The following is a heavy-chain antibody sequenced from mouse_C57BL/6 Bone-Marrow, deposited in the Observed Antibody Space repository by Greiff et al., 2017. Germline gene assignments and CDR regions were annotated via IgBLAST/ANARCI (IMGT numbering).Heavy chain of an antibody. D-gene: IGHD1-2*01. J-gene: IGHJ3*01. Sequence: EVQLQQSGPVLVKPGASVKMSCKASGYTFTDYYMNWVKQSHGKSLEWIGVINPYNGGTSYNQKFKGKATLTVEKSSSTAYMELNSLTSEDSAVYYCASHYSSWFAYWGQGTLVTVSA. CDR3: ASHYSSWFAY. CDR2: INPYNGGT. CDR1: GYTFTDYY. V-gene: IGHV1-19*01.